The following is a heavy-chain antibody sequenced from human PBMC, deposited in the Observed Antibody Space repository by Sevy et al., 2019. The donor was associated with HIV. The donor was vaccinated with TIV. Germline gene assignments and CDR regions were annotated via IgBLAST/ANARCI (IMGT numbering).Heavy chain of an antibody. J-gene: IGHJ4*02. V-gene: IGHV3-9*01. CDR2: ISWNSGSI. D-gene: IGHD1-26*01. CDR3: ARDIGAGSNSETSSPPFFFYYFDS. CDR1: GFSLDDYA. Sequence: GGSLRLSCAASGFSLDDYAMHWVRQSSGKGLEWVAGISWNSGSIGYANPVKGRFTISRDNARNTLYLQMNNMRSEESALYYCARDIGAGSNSETSSPPFFFYYFDSWGQGTLVTVSS.